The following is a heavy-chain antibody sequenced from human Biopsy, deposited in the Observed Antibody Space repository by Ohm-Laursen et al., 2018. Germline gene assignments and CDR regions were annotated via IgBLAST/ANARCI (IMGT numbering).Heavy chain of an antibody. Sequence: GSSVKVSCKASGNTFATYHIHWVRQAPGQGLEWMKVISPSGATTSSSQKFQGRITMTRDTSTGTVYMDLNSLGSEDTAVYYCARAGVGSDGTDSYYYGMDVWGPGTTVTVSS. J-gene: IGHJ6*02. V-gene: IGHV1-46*01. CDR2: ISPSGATT. CDR3: ARAGVGSDGTDSYYYGMDV. D-gene: IGHD5-24*01. CDR1: GNTFATYH.